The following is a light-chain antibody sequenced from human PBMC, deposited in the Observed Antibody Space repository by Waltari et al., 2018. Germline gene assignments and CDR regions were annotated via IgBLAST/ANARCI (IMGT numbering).Light chain of an antibody. CDR1: SSNIGVDYD. V-gene: IGLV1-40*01. CDR3: QSYDSSLRI. CDR2: ATN. J-gene: IGLJ2*01. Sequence: QSVLTQPPSVSGAPGQTVTISCTGSSSNIGVDYDVHWYQQLPGTAPKLLIYATNNRPSGVPARFSGSKSGTSASLAITGLQPEDEATYFCQSYDSSLRIFGGGTKLTVL.